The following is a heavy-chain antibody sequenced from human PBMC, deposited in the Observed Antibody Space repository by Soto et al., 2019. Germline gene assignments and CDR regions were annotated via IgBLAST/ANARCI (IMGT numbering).Heavy chain of an antibody. CDR2: ISYDGSNK. Sequence: QVPLVESGGGVVQPGRSLRLSCAASGFTFSSYGMHWVRQAPGKGLEWVAVISYDGSNKYYADSVKGRFTISRDNSKNTLYLQMNSLRAEDTAVYYCAKVEGSGSYWAGFDYWGQGTLVTVSS. CDR1: GFTFSSYG. V-gene: IGHV3-30*18. J-gene: IGHJ4*02. D-gene: IGHD1-26*01. CDR3: AKVEGSGSYWAGFDY.